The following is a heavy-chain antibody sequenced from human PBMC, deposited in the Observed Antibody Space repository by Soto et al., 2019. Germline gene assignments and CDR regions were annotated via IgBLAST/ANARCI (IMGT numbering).Heavy chain of an antibody. Sequence: QVQLVQSGPEVKEPGALVKISCKASGYTFTNFYIHWVRQAPGQGLEWMGIVNPNGGSTNYAQNLKGRITISRDTSTSTVYMDLSSLRSEDTAVYYCARGLASGDYWGQGTLVTVSS. J-gene: IGHJ4*02. CDR2: VNPNGGST. CDR3: ARGLASGDY. CDR1: GYTFTNFY. V-gene: IGHV1-46*03. D-gene: IGHD6-6*01.